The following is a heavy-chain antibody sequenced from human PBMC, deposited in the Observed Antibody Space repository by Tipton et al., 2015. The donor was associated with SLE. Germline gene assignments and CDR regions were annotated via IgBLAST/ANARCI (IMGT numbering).Heavy chain of an antibody. V-gene: IGHV4-59*01. Sequence: TLSLTCTVSGDSISSYYWSWIRQPPGKGLEWIGYIYYSGSTNYNPSLKSRVTISVDTSKNQFSLKLSSVTAADTAVYYCARDSIGYMTTVTTPGAFDIWGQGTMVTVSS. CDR2: IYYSGST. D-gene: IGHD4-17*01. J-gene: IGHJ3*02. CDR3: ARDSIGYMTTVTTPGAFDI. CDR1: GDSISSYY.